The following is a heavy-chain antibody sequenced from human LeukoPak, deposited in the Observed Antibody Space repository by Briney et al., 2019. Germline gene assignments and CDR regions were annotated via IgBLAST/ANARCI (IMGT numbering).Heavy chain of an antibody. CDR3: ARRLGYNGSGSYYLDY. D-gene: IGHD3-10*01. CDR2: IYPGDSDT. J-gene: IGHJ4*02. CDR1: GYSFTSYW. V-gene: IGHV5-51*01. Sequence: GESLKISCKGSGYSFTSYWIGWVRQMPGKGLEWMGIIYPGDSDTRYSPFFQGQVTISADKSISTAYLQWSSLKASDTAMYYCARRLGYNGSGSYYLDYWGQGTLVTVSS.